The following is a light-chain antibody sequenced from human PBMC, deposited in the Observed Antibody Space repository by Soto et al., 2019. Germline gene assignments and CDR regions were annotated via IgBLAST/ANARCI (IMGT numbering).Light chain of an antibody. V-gene: IGKV3-20*01. CDR1: QTVTRGY. Sequence: EIVLTQSPGTLSLSPGERVTFSCRASQTVTRGYLGWYQQKPGQAPRLLIYDISNRASGIPDRFSGSGSGTDFTLTISRMEPEDFAVYYCQKYAHSPIALGHGKRLEIK. J-gene: IGKJ5*01. CDR3: QKYAHSPIA. CDR2: DIS.